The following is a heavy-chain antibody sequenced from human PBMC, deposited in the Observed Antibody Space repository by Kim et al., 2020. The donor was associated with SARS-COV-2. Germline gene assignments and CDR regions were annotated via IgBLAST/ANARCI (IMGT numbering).Heavy chain of an antibody. CDR2: IVVGSGNT. CDR1: GFTFTSSA. D-gene: IGHD1-26*01. Sequence: SVKVSCKASGFTFTSSAVQWVRQARGQRLEWIGWIVVGSGNTNYAQKFQERVTITRDMSTSTAYMELSSLRSEDTAVYYCAADARPVYGVGATLFDYWGQGTLVTVSS. V-gene: IGHV1-58*01. CDR3: AADARPVYGVGATLFDY. J-gene: IGHJ4*02.